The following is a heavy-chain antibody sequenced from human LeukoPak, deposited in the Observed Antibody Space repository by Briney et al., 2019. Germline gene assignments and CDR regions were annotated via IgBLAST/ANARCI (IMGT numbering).Heavy chain of an antibody. D-gene: IGHD1-7*01. CDR3: ARGRRGQPNYGH. Sequence: SETLSLTCTVSGGSISSGDYYWSWIRQPPGKGLEWIGYIYYSGSTYYNPSLKSRVTISVDTSKNQFSLKLSSVTAADTAVYYCARGRRGQPNYGHWGQGTLVTVSS. CDR2: IYYSGST. CDR1: GGSISSGDYY. J-gene: IGHJ4*02. V-gene: IGHV4-30-4*08.